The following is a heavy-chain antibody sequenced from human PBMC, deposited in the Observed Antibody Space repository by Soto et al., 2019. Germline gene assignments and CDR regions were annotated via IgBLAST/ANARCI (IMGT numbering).Heavy chain of an antibody. CDR2: TYYSGST. D-gene: IGHD4-17*01. V-gene: IGHV4-31*03. Sequence: SETLSLTCIVSGASVTNSNYYWTWIRQHPGKGLEWIGFTYYSGSTNYNPSLKSRVTISVDTSRNQFSLKLSSVTAADTAVYYCVGGSGDDWFDPRGQGKLVTVYS. CDR3: VGGSGDDWFDP. CDR1: GASVTNSNYY. J-gene: IGHJ5*02.